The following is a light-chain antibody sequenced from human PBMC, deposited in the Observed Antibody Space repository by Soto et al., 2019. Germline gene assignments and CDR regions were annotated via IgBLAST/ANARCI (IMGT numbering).Light chain of an antibody. CDR3: QGLNDYPIT. CDR2: AAS. CDR1: QGISSY. J-gene: IGKJ5*01. V-gene: IGKV1-9*01. Sequence: DIQLTQSPSFLSASVGDRVTITCRASQGISSYLAWYQQKPGEAPKFLIYAASTLRVGVPSRFSGSGSGTEFTLTISSLQPEDFATYYCQGLNDYPITFGQGTRLEIK.